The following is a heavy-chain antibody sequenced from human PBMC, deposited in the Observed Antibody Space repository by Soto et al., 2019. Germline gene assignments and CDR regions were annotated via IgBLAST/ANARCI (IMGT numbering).Heavy chain of an antibody. V-gene: IGHV3-48*01. CDR1: GFTINRRP. Sequence: EEQLVESGGGSVQRGGSLRLSCVASGFTINRRPMNWVRQAPGKGLEWVAYISSTSNTIYYADSVEGRFTISRDDAKNAMFLQMSSLRAEDAAVYYCSPYAPYSRGGTGDLCGQGTLVTVSS. D-gene: IGHD2-15*01. J-gene: IGHJ5*02. CDR2: ISSTSNTI. CDR3: SPYAPYSRGGTGDL.